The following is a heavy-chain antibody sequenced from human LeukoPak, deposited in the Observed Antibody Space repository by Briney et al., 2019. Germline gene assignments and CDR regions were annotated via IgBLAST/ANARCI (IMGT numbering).Heavy chain of an antibody. CDR1: GYTFTSYD. D-gene: IGHD3-22*01. CDR2: MNPNSDNR. Sequence: ASVKVSCKASGYTFTSYDINWVRQATGQGLEWMGWMNPNSDNRGYAQKFQGRVTITRNTSITTAYMELRSLGSDDTAVYYCARERQKFYYDSSGYPNAFDIWGQGTMVTVSS. CDR3: ARERQKFYYDSSGYPNAFDI. J-gene: IGHJ3*02. V-gene: IGHV1-8*03.